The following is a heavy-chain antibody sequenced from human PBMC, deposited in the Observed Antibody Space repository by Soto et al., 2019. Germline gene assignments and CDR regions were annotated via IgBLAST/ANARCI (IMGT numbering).Heavy chain of an antibody. D-gene: IGHD4-17*01. J-gene: IGHJ4*02. V-gene: IGHV4-59*01. CDR3: ARVLRPDNIDY. Sequence: SETLSLTCTVSGGSISSYYWSWIRQPPGKGLEWIGYIYYSGSTNYNPSLKSRVTISVDTSKNQFSLKLSSVTAADTAIYYCARVLRPDNIDYWGQGTLVTVSS. CDR2: IYYSGST. CDR1: GGSISSYY.